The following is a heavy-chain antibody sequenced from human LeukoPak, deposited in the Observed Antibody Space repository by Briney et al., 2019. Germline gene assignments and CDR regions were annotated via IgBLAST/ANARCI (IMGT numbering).Heavy chain of an antibody. CDR1: GYTVTTYG. Sequence: ASVKVSCKASGYTVTTYGISWVRQAPGQGLEWMGWISGYGSTNYAQNLQGRVTMTTDTSTSTAYMELRSLRSDDTAVYYCARGVYSNDYWGQGSLVTVSS. J-gene: IGHJ4*02. CDR2: ISGYGST. V-gene: IGHV1-18*01. CDR3: ARGVYSNDY. D-gene: IGHD2-21*01.